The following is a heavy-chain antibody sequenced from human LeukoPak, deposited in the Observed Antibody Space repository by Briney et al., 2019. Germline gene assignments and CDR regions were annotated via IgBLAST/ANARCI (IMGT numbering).Heavy chain of an antibody. V-gene: IGHV1-18*01. CDR2: ISAYNGNT. J-gene: IGHJ3*02. CDR3: AKRENYYDSSGYHYVGAFDI. CDR1: GYTFISYG. D-gene: IGHD3-22*01. Sequence: ASVKVSCKASGYTFISYGITWVRQAPGQGLEWVGWISAYNGNTNFAQKFRGRVTMTTDTSTNTAYMELRSLRSDDTAVYYCAKRENYYDSSGYHYVGAFDIWGQGTMVTVSS.